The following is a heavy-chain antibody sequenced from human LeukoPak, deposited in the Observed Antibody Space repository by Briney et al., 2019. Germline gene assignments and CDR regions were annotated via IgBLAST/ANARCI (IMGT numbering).Heavy chain of an antibody. V-gene: IGHV3-7*01. D-gene: IGHD4-11*01. J-gene: IGHJ3*02. CDR1: GFTFSNYW. CDR2: IRRDGSQI. Sequence: PGGSLRLSCAASGFTFSNYWMTWVRQAPGKGLEWVANIRRDGSQIHYVDSVKGRFTISRDNAKNSLSLQMNSLRAEDTAIYYCARDESPTLTGPAYYDAFDIWGQGIMVTVSS. CDR3: ARDESPTLTGPAYYDAFDI.